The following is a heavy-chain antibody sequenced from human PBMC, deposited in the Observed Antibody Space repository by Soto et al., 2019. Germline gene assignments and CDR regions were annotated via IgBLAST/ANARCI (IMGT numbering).Heavy chain of an antibody. CDR2: INHDGSEK. D-gene: IGHD1-26*01. V-gene: IGHV3-7*01. J-gene: IGHJ3*02. Sequence: GGSLTLSCAGSGFTFSDYWMSWVRQAPGKGLEWVANINHDGSEKEYVDSLKGRVTITRDNAKNSLYLQMNSLRAEDTALYYCARARWELLNNAFDIWGQRPMVPVS. CDR3: ARARWELLNNAFDI. CDR1: GFTFSDYW.